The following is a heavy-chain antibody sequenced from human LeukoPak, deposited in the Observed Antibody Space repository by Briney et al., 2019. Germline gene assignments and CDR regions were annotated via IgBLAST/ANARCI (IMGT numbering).Heavy chain of an antibody. CDR2: IYPGDSDT. D-gene: IGHD2-21*01. CDR3: AKHTREGASDTPFDY. Sequence: GESLKISCKGSEYSFTSYWIGWVRQMPGKGLEWMGIIYPGDSDTRYSPSFQGQVTISADKSINTAYLQWSSLKASDTAIYYCAKHTREGASDTPFDYWGQGTLVTVSS. CDR1: EYSFTSYW. V-gene: IGHV5-51*01. J-gene: IGHJ4*02.